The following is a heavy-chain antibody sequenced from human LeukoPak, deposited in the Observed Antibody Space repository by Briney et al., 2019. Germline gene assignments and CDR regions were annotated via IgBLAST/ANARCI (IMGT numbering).Heavy chain of an antibody. CDR2: ISGSGGST. CDR1: GFTFSSYA. J-gene: IGHJ6*03. V-gene: IGHV3-23*01. Sequence: GGSLRLSCAASGFTFSSYAMSWVRQAPGKGLEWVSAISGSGGSTYYADSVKGRFTISRDNSKNTLYLQMNSLRAEDTAVYYCAKPPTVTTRASYYYYYMDVWGKGTTVTVSS. CDR3: AKPPTVTTRASYYYYYMDV. D-gene: IGHD4-17*01.